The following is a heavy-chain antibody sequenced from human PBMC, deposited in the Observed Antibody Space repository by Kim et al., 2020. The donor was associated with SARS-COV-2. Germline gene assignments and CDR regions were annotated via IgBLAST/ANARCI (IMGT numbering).Heavy chain of an antibody. D-gene: IGHD2-15*01. J-gene: IGHJ5*02. CDR1: GFVFSNYR. Sequence: GGSLRLSCAASGFVFSNYRMSWVRQAPGKGLDWWAKIKQDGSQEYYVAAVKGRFTVSRDNAKNTAYLQMNSLRVEDTATYYCARDPCTGSNCYGSFEPWGQGTLVTVSS. CDR2: IKQDGSQE. V-gene: IGHV3-7*01. CDR3: ARDPCTGSNCYGSFEP.